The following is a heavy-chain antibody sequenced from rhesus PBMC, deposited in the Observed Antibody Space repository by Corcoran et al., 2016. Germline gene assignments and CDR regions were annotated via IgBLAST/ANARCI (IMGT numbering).Heavy chain of an antibody. J-gene: IGHJ4*01. CDR2: ISYTGGST. Sequence: EVQLVESGGGLVQPGRSLRLSCAASGFSFSDYYMYWVRQAPGKGLEWVSGISYTGGSTYYADSVEGRFTISREHAKTTLYLQMDSLRAEDTAVYYCRGGNWEVDYWGQGVLVTVSS. CDR3: RGGNWEVDY. V-gene: IGHV3S18*01. CDR1: GFSFSDYY. D-gene: IGHD6-25*01.